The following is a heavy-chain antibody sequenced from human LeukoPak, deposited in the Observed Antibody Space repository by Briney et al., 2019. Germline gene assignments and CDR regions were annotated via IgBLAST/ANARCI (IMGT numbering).Heavy chain of an antibody. CDR2: ITGSGDSA. J-gene: IGHJ4*02. D-gene: IGHD6-19*01. V-gene: IGHV3-23*01. Sequence: GGSLRLSCAASGFTFSSYAMTWVRQAPGKGLEWVSAITGSGDSAYYSDSVKGRFTISRDNSKNTLYLQMNSLRAEDTAVYYCAREGGSYSSGFTDYWGQGTLVTVSS. CDR3: AREGGSYSSGFTDY. CDR1: GFTFSSYA.